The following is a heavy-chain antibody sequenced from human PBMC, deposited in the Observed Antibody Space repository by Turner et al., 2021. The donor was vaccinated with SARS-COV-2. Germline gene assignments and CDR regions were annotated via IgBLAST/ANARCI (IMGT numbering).Heavy chain of an antibody. V-gene: IGHV3-30*10. D-gene: IGHD3-3*01. CDR2: ISYDGNNK. Sequence: LLESGGGPVQPGRSLILSRLHSGFTFKNYAMHWVRQAAGKGLEWVAIISYDGNNKYTTDSLKGRFTSSRDKSRSTLYIQMDRLRPEDTAVYYCARDARERSYFDFWSGYLDSWGQGTPVTVSS. CDR1: GFTFKNYA. J-gene: IGHJ4*02. CDR3: ARDARERSYFDFWSGYLDS.